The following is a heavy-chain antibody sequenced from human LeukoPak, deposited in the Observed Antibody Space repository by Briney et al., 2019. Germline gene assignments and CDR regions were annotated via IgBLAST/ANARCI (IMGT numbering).Heavy chain of an antibody. D-gene: IGHD1-26*01. CDR2: ISSDGNNR. CDR3: ASGSGTYYSSYYYYGMDV. V-gene: IGHV3-30*03. Sequence: GGSLRLSCAASGFTSSNYGMHWVRQAPGKGLEWVAVISSDGNNRKYADSVKGRFTISRDNSKNTLYLQMNSLRAEDTGVYYCASGSGTYYSSYYYYGMDVWGQGTTVTVSS. J-gene: IGHJ6*02. CDR1: GFTSSNYG.